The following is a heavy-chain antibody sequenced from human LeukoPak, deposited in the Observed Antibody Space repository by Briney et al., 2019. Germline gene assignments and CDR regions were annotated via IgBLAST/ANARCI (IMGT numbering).Heavy chain of an antibody. Sequence: GGSLRLSCAASGFTFSDYYMTWIRQAPGKGLEWVSYISSSSSYTNYAASVRGRFTVSRGNAKNSLYLQMNSLRAEDTAVYYCARERVLRVWGQGTLVTVSS. CDR3: ARERVLRV. D-gene: IGHD3-16*01. CDR2: ISSSSSYT. V-gene: IGHV3-11*05. J-gene: IGHJ4*02. CDR1: GFTFSDYY.